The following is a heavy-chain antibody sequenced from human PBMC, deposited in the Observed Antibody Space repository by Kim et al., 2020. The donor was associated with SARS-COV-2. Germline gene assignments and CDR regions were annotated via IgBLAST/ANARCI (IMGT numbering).Heavy chain of an antibody. D-gene: IGHD5-12*01. Sequence: TYYNPSLKSRVTISVDTSKNQFSLKLSSVTAADTAVYYCARVVLRTYFDYWGQGTLVTVSS. J-gene: IGHJ4*02. V-gene: IGHV4-39*07. CDR3: ARVVLRTYFDY. CDR2: T.